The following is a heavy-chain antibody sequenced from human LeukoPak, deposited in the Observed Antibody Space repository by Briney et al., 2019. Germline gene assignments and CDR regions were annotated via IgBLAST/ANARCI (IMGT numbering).Heavy chain of an antibody. J-gene: IGHJ4*02. CDR1: GFTFSSYG. Sequence: PGGSLRLSCAASGFTFSSYGMHWVRQAPGKGLEWVAFIRYDGSNKYYADSVKGRFTISRDNAKNSLYLQMNSLRAEDTAVYYCARGSPILTGLWPIDYWGQGTLVTVSS. V-gene: IGHV3-30*02. CDR3: ARGSPILTGLWPIDY. CDR2: IRYDGSNK. D-gene: IGHD3-9*01.